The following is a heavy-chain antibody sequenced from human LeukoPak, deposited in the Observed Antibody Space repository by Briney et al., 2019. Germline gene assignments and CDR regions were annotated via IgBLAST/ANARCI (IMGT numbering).Heavy chain of an antibody. V-gene: IGHV3-74*01. D-gene: IGHD6-13*01. CDR1: GFSFSSYW. CDR2: VNSDGSST. J-gene: IGHJ4*02. CDR3: ARGWTAAGTIY. Sequence: PGGSLRLSCAASGFSFSSYWMHWVRQAPGKGPVWVSRVNSDGSSTNYADSVKGRFTISRDNAKNTLYLQMDSLRAEDTAVYYCARGWTAAGTIYWGQGTLVTVSS.